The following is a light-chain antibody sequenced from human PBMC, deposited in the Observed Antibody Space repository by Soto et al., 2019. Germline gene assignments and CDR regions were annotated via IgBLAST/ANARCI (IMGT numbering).Light chain of an antibody. J-gene: IGKJ5*01. CDR1: QSVDSDF. CDR3: QQYGGYTTT. V-gene: IGKV3-20*01. CDR2: GAS. Sequence: IVLTQSPGILSLSPGERATLSCRASQSVDSDFLAWYQQKPGQAPRLLIYGASSRATAIPDRFSGSGSGTDFTLTVHRLEPEDSAVYYCQQYGGYTTTFGQGTRLEIK.